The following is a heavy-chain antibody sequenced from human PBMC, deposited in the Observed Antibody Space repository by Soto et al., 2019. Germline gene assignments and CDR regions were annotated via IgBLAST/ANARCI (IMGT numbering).Heavy chain of an antibody. J-gene: IGHJ4*02. D-gene: IGHD3-9*01. V-gene: IGHV1-69*13. CDR3: ARANKPYYDILTGYCTDY. CDR1: GGTFSSYA. Sequence: SVKVSCKASGGTFSSYAISWVRQAPGQGLEWMGGIIPIFGTANYAQKFQGRVTITADESTSTAYMELSSLRSEDTAVYYCARANKPYYDILTGYCTDYWGQGTLVTVSS. CDR2: IIPIFGTA.